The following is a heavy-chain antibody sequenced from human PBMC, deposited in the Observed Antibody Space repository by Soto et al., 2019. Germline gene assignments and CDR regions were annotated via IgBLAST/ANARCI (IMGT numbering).Heavy chain of an antibody. CDR2: IYHTGSGSA. V-gene: IGHV4-4*02. D-gene: IGHD2-8*01. CDR3: ASSYYTGYAVFDV. J-gene: IGHJ3*01. CDR1: GGSISSTNW. Sequence: PSETLSLTCAVSGGSISSTNWWNWVRQSPEKGLEWIGEIYHTGSGSATYIPSLKSRVTISIDKSKNQLSLELRSVTAAGTAVYYCASSYYTGYAVFDVWGQGTLVTVSS.